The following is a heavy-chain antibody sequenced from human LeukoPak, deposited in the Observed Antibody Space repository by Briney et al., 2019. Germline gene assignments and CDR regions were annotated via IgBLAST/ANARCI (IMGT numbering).Heavy chain of an antibody. J-gene: IGHJ5*02. CDR3: ARDNSVGGIAWWFDP. Sequence: ASVKVSCKASGYTFINHWMHWVRQAPGQGLEWVGLINPTGTRTLYAQKFQGRITLTRDMSTTTDYMELSSLTPEDTAVYYCARDNSVGGIAWWFDPWGQGTLVTVS. D-gene: IGHD1-26*01. CDR2: INPTGTRT. V-gene: IGHV1-46*01. CDR1: GYTFINHW.